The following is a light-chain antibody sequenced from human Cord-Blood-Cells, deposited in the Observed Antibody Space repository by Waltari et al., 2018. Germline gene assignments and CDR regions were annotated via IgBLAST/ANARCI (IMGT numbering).Light chain of an antibody. V-gene: IGLV2-8*01. Sequence: QSALTQPPSASGSPGQSVTISCTGTRSDVGGYNHVPWYQQPPGKAPKLRIYEVSKRPSGVPDRFSGSKSGNTASLTVSGLQAEDEADYYCSSYAGSNNWVFGGGTKLTVL. J-gene: IGLJ3*02. CDR1: RSDVGGYNH. CDR2: EVS. CDR3: SSYAGSNNWV.